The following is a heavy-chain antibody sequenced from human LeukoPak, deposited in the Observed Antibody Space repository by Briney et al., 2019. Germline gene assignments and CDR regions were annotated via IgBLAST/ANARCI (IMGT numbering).Heavy chain of an antibody. CDR2: IKSKTDGGTT. CDR1: GFTFSNAW. Sequence: GRSLRLSCAASGFTFSNAWMSWVRQAPGEGLEWVGRIKSKTDGGTTNYAAPVKGRFTISRDDSKNTLYLLMNSLKTDDTAVYYCATEADGGPDYWGRGTLVTVSS. J-gene: IGHJ4*02. CDR3: ATEADGGPDY. D-gene: IGHD4-23*01. V-gene: IGHV3-15*01.